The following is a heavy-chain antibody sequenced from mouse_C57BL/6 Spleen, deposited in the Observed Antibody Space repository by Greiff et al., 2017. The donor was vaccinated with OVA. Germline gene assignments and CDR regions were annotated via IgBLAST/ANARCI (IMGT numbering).Heavy chain of an antibody. V-gene: IGHV3-6*01. D-gene: IGHD1-1*01. Sequence: LVESGPGLVKPSQSLSLTCSVTGYSITSGYYWNWIRQFPGNKLEWMGYISYDGSNNYNPSLKNRISITRDTSKNQFFLKLNSVTTEDTATYYCARKVYYGTYYFDYWGQGTTLTVSS. J-gene: IGHJ2*01. CDR1: GYSITSGYY. CDR2: ISYDGSN. CDR3: ARKVYYGTYYFDY.